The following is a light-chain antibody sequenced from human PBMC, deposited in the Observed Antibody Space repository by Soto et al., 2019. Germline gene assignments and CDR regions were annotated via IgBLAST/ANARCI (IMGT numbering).Light chain of an antibody. CDR1: QSVTTK. Sequence: EVVMTQSPAILSLSPGETATLSCRAVQSVTTKLAWYQQRPGQTPRLLIYNASTRATAVPARFSGGGSVTEFSLTISSLQSDDFGVYYCHKYNTWPPRFTFGPGTKVDT. J-gene: IGKJ3*01. V-gene: IGKV3-15*01. CDR3: HKYNTWPPRFT. CDR2: NAS.